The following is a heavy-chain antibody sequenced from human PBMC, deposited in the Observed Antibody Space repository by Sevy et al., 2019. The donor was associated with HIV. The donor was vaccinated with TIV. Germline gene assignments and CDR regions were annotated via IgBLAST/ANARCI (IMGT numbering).Heavy chain of an antibody. J-gene: IGHJ4*02. Sequence: SETLSLTYTVSGGSISSYYWSWIRQPPGKGLEWIGYIYYSGSTNYNPSLKSRVTISVDTSKNQFSLKLSSVTAADTAVYYCARDGMTTVKRGGFDYWGQGTLVTVSS. D-gene: IGHD4-17*01. CDR2: IYYSGST. CDR1: GGSISSYY. CDR3: ARDGMTTVKRGGFDY. V-gene: IGHV4-59*01.